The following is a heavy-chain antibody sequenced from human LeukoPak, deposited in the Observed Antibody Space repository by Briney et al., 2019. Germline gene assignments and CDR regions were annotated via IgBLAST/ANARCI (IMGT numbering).Heavy chain of an antibody. D-gene: IGHD6-6*01. CDR1: GFTFSGSA. Sequence: GGSLRLSCAASGFTFSGSAMHWVRQASGKGLEWVGRIRSKANSYATAYAALVKGRFTISRDDSKNTAYLQMNSLKTEDTAVYYCTRPGSSSTIDYWGQGTLVTVSS. V-gene: IGHV3-73*01. CDR3: TRPGSSSTIDY. J-gene: IGHJ4*02. CDR2: IRSKANSYAT.